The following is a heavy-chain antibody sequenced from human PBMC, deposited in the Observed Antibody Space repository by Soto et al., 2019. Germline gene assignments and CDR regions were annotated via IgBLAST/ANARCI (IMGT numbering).Heavy chain of an antibody. CDR2: ISAYNGNT. CDR1: DYTFTSYG. V-gene: IGHV1-18*01. CDR3: ARDVVDIVATTPFGY. Sequence: QVQLVQSGAEVKKPGASVKVSCKASDYTFTSYGISWVRQAPGQGLEWMGWISAYNGNTNYAQKLQGRVTMTTDTSTSTAYMELRSLRSDDTAVYYCARDVVDIVATTPFGYWGQGTLVTVSS. J-gene: IGHJ4*02. D-gene: IGHD5-12*01.